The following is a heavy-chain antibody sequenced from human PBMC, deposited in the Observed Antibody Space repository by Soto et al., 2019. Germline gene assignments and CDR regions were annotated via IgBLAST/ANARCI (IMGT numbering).Heavy chain of an antibody. V-gene: IGHV1-18*01. Sequence: QVQLVQSGGEVKRPGASVKVSCKTSGYTFSNYGITWVRQAPGQPLEWLGWISLYSDGANYAQKIQGRVSMTIDTAQPPAYMDRKSVRYDDTAVNDISNVVPGDAAGFVPSVQGTLVTV. J-gene: IGHJ5*02. D-gene: IGHD2-2*01. CDR1: GYTFSNYG. CDR2: ISLYSDGA. CDR3: SNVVPGDAAGFVP.